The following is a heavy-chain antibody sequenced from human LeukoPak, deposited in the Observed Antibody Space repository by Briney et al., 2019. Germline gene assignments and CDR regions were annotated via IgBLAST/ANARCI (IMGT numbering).Heavy chain of an antibody. CDR2: ISSDGGNI. CDR3: ATSRVFDY. J-gene: IGHJ4*02. V-gene: IGHV3-11*04. Sequence: GGSLRLSCAASGFTVSSNYMSWVRHAPGKGLEWLSFISSDGGNIYYTDSVKGRFTISRYNAKKTLYLDMNSLRVDDTAIYYCATSRVFDYWGQGILVTVSS. CDR1: GFTVSSNY.